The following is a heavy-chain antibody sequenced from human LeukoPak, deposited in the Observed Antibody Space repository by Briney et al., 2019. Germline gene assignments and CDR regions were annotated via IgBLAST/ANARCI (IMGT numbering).Heavy chain of an antibody. CDR3: ARGGCSSTSCYLIIGDAFDI. CDR2: IYTSGST. CDR1: GGSISSGSHY. Sequence: SETLSLTCTVSGGSISSGSHYWSWIRQPAGKGLEWIGRIYTSGSTNYNPSLKSRVTISVDTSKNQFSLKLSSVTAADTAVYYCARGGCSSTSCYLIIGDAFDIWGQGTMVTVSS. D-gene: IGHD2-2*01. V-gene: IGHV4-61*02. J-gene: IGHJ3*02.